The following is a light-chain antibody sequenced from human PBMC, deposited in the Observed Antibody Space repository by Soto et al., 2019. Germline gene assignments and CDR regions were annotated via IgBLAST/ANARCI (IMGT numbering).Light chain of an antibody. CDR3: QQRTNWPT. Sequence: EIVLTQSPGTLSLSPGERATLSCRASQSVSSSYLAWYQQKPGQAPRLLIYGASRRATGIPDRFSGSGSGTDFTLTISRLEPEDFAVYYCQQRTNWPTFGQGTRLEI. CDR1: QSVSSSY. CDR2: GAS. V-gene: IGKV3D-20*02. J-gene: IGKJ5*01.